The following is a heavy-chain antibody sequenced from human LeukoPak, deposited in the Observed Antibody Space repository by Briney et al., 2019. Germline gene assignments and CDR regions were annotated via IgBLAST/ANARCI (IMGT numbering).Heavy chain of an antibody. CDR3: ARETPGYDAFDI. CDR1: GGSFSGYY. J-gene: IGHJ3*02. CDR2: IYSSGSA. V-gene: IGHV4-34*01. Sequence: SETLSLTCAVYGGSFSGYYWSWIRQPPGKGLEWIGSIYSSGSAYYNPSLKSRVTISVDTSKNQFSLKLSSVTAADTAVYYCARETPGYDAFDIWGQGTMVTVSS. D-gene: IGHD5-12*01.